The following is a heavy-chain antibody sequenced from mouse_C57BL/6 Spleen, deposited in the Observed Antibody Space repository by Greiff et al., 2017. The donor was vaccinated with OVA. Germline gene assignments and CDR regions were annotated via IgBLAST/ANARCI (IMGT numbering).Heavy chain of an antibody. CDR1: GYTFTSYW. Sequence: QVQLQQPGAELVKPGASVKLSCKASGYTFTSYWMHWVKQRPGQGLEWIAMIHPYCGSTYYNEKFKSKATLTADKSSSTAYLQLSSLTSEDSAVYCGGREGYYDFAYWGQGTLVTVSA. CDR3: GREGYYDFAY. J-gene: IGHJ3*01. V-gene: IGHV1-64*01. CDR2: IHPYCGST. D-gene: IGHD2-4*01.